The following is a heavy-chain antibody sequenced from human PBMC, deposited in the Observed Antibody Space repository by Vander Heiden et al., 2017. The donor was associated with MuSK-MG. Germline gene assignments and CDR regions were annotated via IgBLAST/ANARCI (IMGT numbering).Heavy chain of an antibody. CDR1: GGSISSYY. CDR3: ARHIVVVPAAISAGPFDP. Sequence: QLQLQESAPGLVKPSETLSLTCTVPGGSISSYYWSWIRQPPGKGLEWIGYIYYSGSTNYNPSLKSRVTISVDTSKNQFSLKLSSVTAADTAVYYCARHIVVVPAAISAGPFDPWGQGTLVTVSS. D-gene: IGHD2-2*01. V-gene: IGHV4-59*08. CDR2: IYYSGST. J-gene: IGHJ5*02.